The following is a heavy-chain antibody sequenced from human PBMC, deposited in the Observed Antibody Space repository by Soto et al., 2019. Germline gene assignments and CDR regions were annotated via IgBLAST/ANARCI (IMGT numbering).Heavy chain of an antibody. V-gene: IGHV3-15*01. CDR2: IKSKTDVGTT. CDR1: GFTFSNAW. Sequence: EVQLVESGGGLVQPGGSLRLSCAASGFTFSNAWMSWVRQAPGKGREWVGRIKSKTDVGTTDYAAPVKGRFTISRDDSNNTLYLHMNSLKTEDTAVYYCKAPHYYYYCMDVWGQGTTVTVSS. CDR3: KAPHYYYYCMDV. J-gene: IGHJ6*02.